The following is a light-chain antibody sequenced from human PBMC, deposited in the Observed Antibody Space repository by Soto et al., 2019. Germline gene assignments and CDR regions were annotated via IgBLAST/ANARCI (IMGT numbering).Light chain of an antibody. V-gene: IGKV3-15*01. CDR3: QQYNNWLTWT. J-gene: IGKJ1*01. CDR1: QSVNSN. CDR2: GAS. Sequence: EIVMTQSPATLSVPPGERATLSCRASQSVNSNLAWYQQKPGQGPRLLIYGASTRATGIPARFSGSGPGTEFTLTISSLQSEDFAVYYCQQYNNWLTWTFGQGTKV.